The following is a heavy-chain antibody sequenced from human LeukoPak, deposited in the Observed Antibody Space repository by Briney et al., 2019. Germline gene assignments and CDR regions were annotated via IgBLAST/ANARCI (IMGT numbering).Heavy chain of an antibody. CDR3: ARDFPPLLTGLDY. Sequence: ASVKVSCKVSGYTFTSYYMHWVRQAPGQGLEWMGIINPSGGSTSYAQKFQGRVTMTRDMSTSTVYMELSSLRSEDTAVYYCARDFPPLLTGLDYWGQGTLVTVSS. V-gene: IGHV1-46*01. J-gene: IGHJ4*02. D-gene: IGHD1-20*01. CDR2: INPSGGST. CDR1: GYTFTSYY.